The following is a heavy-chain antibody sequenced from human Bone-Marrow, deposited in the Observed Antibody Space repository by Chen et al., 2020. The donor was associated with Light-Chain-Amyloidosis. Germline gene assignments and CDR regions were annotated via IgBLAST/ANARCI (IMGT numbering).Heavy chain of an antibody. CDR1: GFSFSNHG. J-gene: IGHJ4*02. D-gene: IGHD3-10*01. V-gene: IGHV3-30*03. CDR3: ARDGPKWFGEAQPDY. Sequence: QVHLVESGGGVVQPGRSLRLTCEASGFSFSNHGMHWVRQAPGKGLEWVAVISFDGSKKNYAASVKGRFTISRDESKNTVSLEMNSLRAEDTAMYYCARDGPKWFGEAQPDYWGQGSQVTVFS. CDR2: ISFDGSKK.